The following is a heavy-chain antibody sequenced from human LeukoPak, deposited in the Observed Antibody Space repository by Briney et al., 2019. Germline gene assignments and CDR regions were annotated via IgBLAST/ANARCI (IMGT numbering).Heavy chain of an antibody. J-gene: IGHJ4*02. Sequence: SETLSLTCTVSGGSISSDFWSWVRQPAGKGLEWIGRIHASGSTFYNPSLRSRVTMSVDTSKNQFSLKLSSVTAADTAVYYCARERYFGSGREFDYWGQGTLVTVSS. D-gene: IGHD3-10*01. CDR3: ARERYFGSGREFDY. CDR1: GGSISSDF. V-gene: IGHV4-4*07. CDR2: IHASGST.